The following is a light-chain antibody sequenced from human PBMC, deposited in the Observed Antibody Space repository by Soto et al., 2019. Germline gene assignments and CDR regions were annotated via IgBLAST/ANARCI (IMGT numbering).Light chain of an antibody. Sequence: QSALTQPRSVSGSPGQSVTISWTGTSCDVGAYNYVSWYQQHPGKAPKLIIYDVTKRPSGVPDRFSGSKSGNTASLTISGPQAEDEADYYCCSYAGNSYAGIYNVLFGGGTKLTVL. V-gene: IGLV2-11*01. CDR3: CSYAGNSYAGIYNVL. CDR1: SCDVGAYNY. CDR2: DVT. J-gene: IGLJ3*02.